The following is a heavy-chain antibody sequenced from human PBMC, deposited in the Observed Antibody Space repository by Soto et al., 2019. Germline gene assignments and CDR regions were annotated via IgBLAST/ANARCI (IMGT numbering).Heavy chain of an antibody. CDR1: GYTFTSYD. Sequence: QVQLVQSGAEVKKPGASVKVSCEASGYTFTSYDINWVRQATGQGLEWMGWMNPNSGNTGYAQKFQGRVTMTRNTSISTAYMELSSLRSEDTAVYYCARQYYDFWSGYRKTRNWFDPWGQGTLVTVSS. CDR2: MNPNSGNT. D-gene: IGHD3-3*01. J-gene: IGHJ5*02. V-gene: IGHV1-8*01. CDR3: ARQYYDFWSGYRKTRNWFDP.